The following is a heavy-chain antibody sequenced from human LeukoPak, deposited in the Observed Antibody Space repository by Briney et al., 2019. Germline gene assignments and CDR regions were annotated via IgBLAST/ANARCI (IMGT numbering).Heavy chain of an antibody. Sequence: SVKVSCKASGGTFSSYAISWVRQAPGQRLEWMGGIIPIFGTANYAQKFQGRVTITADESTSTAYMELSSLRSEDTAVYYCARGSIAAAGTSDWFDPWGQGTLVTVSS. V-gene: IGHV1-69*13. CDR1: GGTFSSYA. CDR3: ARGSIAAAGTSDWFDP. J-gene: IGHJ5*02. CDR2: IIPIFGTA. D-gene: IGHD6-13*01.